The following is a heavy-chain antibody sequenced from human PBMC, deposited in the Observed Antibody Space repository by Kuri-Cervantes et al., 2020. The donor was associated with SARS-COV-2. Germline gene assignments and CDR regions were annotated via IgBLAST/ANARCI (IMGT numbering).Heavy chain of an antibody. Sequence: GGSLRLSCAASGFTFSNAWMSWVRQAPGKGLEWVGRIKSKTDGGTTDYAAPVKGRFTISRDDSKNTLYLQMNSLRAEDTAVYYCAIGGWGFFGNAFDIWGQGTMVTVSS. CDR1: GFTFSNAW. V-gene: IGHV3-15*01. J-gene: IGHJ3*02. CDR3: AIGGWGFFGNAFDI. CDR2: IKSKTDGGTT. D-gene: IGHD7-27*01.